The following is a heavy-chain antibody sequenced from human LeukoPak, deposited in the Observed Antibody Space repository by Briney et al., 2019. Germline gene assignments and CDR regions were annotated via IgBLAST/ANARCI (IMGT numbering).Heavy chain of an antibody. Sequence: VASVKVSCKASGYTFTSYDINWVRQATGQGPEWMGWMNPNSGNTGYAQKFQGRVTITRNTSISTAYMELSSLRSEDTAVYYCARDPHYYGSGSYIVPHFDYWGQGTLVTVSS. D-gene: IGHD3-10*01. J-gene: IGHJ4*02. CDR1: GYTFTSYD. V-gene: IGHV1-8*03. CDR2: MNPNSGNT. CDR3: ARDPHYYGSGSYIVPHFDY.